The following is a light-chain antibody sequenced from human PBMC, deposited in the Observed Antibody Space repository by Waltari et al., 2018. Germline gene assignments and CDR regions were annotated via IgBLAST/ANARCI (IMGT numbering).Light chain of an antibody. V-gene: IGLV3-10*01. J-gene: IGLJ2*01. CDR2: EDT. CDR1: AFPKKY. CDR3: YSGDDSGNQEV. Sequence: SYELTQPPSVSVSPGQTSRIPCSGDAFPKKYVYWYQQKSGQPPALGTYEDTERPSGIPARCSGSSSGTMATLTISGAQVEDEADYYCYSGDDSGNQEVFGGGTKLTVL.